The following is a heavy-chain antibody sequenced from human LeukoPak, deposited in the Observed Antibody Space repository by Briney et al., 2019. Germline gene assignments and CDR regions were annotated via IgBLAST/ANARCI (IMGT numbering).Heavy chain of an antibody. D-gene: IGHD6-13*01. CDR2: IYTSGST. CDR3: ARALSSSWSPWVFDP. J-gene: IGHJ5*02. Sequence: SETLSLTCTVSGGSISSGSYYWSWIPQPAGKGLEWIGRIYTSGSTNYNPSLKSRVTISVDTSKNQFSLKLSSVTAADTAVYYCARALSSSWSPWVFDPWGQGTLVTVSS. V-gene: IGHV4-61*02. CDR1: GGSISSGSYY.